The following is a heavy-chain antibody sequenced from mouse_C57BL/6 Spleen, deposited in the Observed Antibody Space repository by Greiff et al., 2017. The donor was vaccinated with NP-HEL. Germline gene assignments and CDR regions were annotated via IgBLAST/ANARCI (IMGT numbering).Heavy chain of an antibody. Sequence: EVQLQESGPGLVKPSQSLSLTCSVTGYSITSGYYWNWIRQFPGNKLEWMGYISYDGSNNYNPSLKNRISITRDTSKNQFFLKLNSVTTEDTATYYCARAKYDYYYFDYWGQGTTRTVSS. CDR2: ISYDGSN. D-gene: IGHD2-4*01. CDR3: ARAKYDYYYFDY. J-gene: IGHJ2*01. CDR1: GYSITSGYY. V-gene: IGHV3-6*01.